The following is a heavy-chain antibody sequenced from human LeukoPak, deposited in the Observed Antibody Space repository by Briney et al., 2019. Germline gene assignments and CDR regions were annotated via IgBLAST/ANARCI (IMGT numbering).Heavy chain of an antibody. V-gene: IGHV3-30*02. J-gene: IGHJ4*02. D-gene: IGHD5-24*01. CDR1: GFRFSDYW. CDR3: AKTDGYNAYQYFDY. CDR2: IRYDGSNK. Sequence: GGSLRLSCAASGFRFSDYWMTWVRQAPGKGLKWVAFIRYDGSNKYYADSVKGRFTISRDNSKNTLYLQMISLRAGDTAVYYCAKTDGYNAYQYFDYWGQGTLVTVSS.